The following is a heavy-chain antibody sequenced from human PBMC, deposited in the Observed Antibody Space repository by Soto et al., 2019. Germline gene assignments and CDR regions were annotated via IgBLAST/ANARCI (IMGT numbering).Heavy chain of an antibody. D-gene: IGHD3-22*01. Sequence: ASVKVSCKVSGYTLTELSMHWVRQAPGKGLEWMGGFDPEDGETIYAQKFQGRVTMTEDTSTDTAYMELSSLRSEDTAVYYCATVKADSSGYLRFSLPAYFDYWGQGTLVTVSS. CDR2: FDPEDGET. CDR3: ATVKADSSGYLRFSLPAYFDY. J-gene: IGHJ4*02. CDR1: GYTLTELS. V-gene: IGHV1-24*01.